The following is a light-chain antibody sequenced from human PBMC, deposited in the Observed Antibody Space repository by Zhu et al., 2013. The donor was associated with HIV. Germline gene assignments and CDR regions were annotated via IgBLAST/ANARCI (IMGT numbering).Light chain of an antibody. V-gene: IGLV2-14*01. CDR2: EVV. CDR3: CSYAGSSTVL. J-gene: IGLJ2*01. CDR1: TSDINAYNY. Sequence: QSALTQPASVSGSPGQSITISCTGITSDINAYNYVSWYQQHPGRAPKLIIYEVVNRPSGISDRFSASKSGNAASLTISGLQAEDEADYYCCSYAGSSTVLFGGGTKVTVL.